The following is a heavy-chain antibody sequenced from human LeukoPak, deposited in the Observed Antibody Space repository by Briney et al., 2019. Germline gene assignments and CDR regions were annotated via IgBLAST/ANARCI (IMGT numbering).Heavy chain of an antibody. CDR3: ARLNYGADRNFDY. J-gene: IGHJ4*02. CDR2: IYPGDSDT. V-gene: IGHV5-51*01. Sequence: GESLKISRKGSGYSFTNYWLGWVRPMPGKGLELRGIIYPGDSDTRYSTSFQGQVTISADKSISTAYLQWTSLKASDTAMYYCARLNYGADRNFDYWGQGTLVSVSS. CDR1: GYSFTNYW. D-gene: IGHD1-7*01.